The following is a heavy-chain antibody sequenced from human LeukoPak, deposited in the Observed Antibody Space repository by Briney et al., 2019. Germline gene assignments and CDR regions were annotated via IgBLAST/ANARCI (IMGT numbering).Heavy chain of an antibody. D-gene: IGHD1-26*01. CDR2: ISYDGSNK. CDR3: AKVGATPYYFDY. CDR1: GFTFSSYG. V-gene: IGHV3-30*18. Sequence: GGSLRLSCAASGFTFSSYGMHWVRQAPGKGLEWVAVISYDGSNKYYADSVKCRFTISRDNSKNTLYLQMNSLRAEDTAVYYCAKVGATPYYFDYWGQGTLVTVSS. J-gene: IGHJ4*02.